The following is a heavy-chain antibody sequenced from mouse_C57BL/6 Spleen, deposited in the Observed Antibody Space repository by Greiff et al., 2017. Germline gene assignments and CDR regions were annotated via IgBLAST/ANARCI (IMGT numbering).Heavy chain of an antibody. CDR1: GYTFTSYW. V-gene: IGHV1-69*01. Sequence: QVQLQQSGAELVMPGASVKLSCKASGYTFTSYWMHWVKQRPGQGLEWIGEIDPSDSYTNYNQKFTGKSTLTVNKSSSTAYMQLSSLTSEDSAVYYCARVYYGNSYFDYWGQGTTLTVSS. J-gene: IGHJ2*01. CDR2: IDPSDSYT. CDR3: ARVYYGNSYFDY. D-gene: IGHD2-1*01.